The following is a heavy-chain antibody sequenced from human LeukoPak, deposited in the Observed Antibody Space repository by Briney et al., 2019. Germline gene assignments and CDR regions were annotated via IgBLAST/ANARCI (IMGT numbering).Heavy chain of an antibody. CDR1: GGSISSSSYY. CDR2: IYYSGST. Sequence: PSETLSLTCTVSGGSISSSSYYWGWIRQPPGKGLEWIGSIYYSGSTNYNPSLKSRVTISVDTSKNQFSLKLSSVTAADTAVYYCAREKPILAARPNYYYYMDVWGKGTTVTVSS. J-gene: IGHJ6*03. CDR3: AREKPILAARPNYYYYMDV. V-gene: IGHV4-39*07. D-gene: IGHD6-6*01.